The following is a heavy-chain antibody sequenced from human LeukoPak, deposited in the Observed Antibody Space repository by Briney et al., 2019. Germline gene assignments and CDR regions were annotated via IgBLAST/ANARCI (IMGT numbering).Heavy chain of an antibody. Sequence: PGGSLRLSCVASGITFDDHPIHWVRQASGKGLEWVGLIDRPAKSYATAYGASVGGRFTISRDDSKNTAYLQMDSLKTEDTALYYCTRDRGTYNWLDPWGQGTLVTVSS. CDR2: IDRPAKSYAT. D-gene: IGHD1-26*01. CDR3: TRDRGTYNWLDP. V-gene: IGHV3-73*01. CDR1: GITFDDHP. J-gene: IGHJ5*02.